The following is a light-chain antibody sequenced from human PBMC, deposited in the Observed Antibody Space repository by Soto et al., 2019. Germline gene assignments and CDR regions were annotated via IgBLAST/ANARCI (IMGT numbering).Light chain of an antibody. CDR2: GAS. Sequence: EIVMTQSPATLTLSPVERATLSCRANQSLGNNIAWYQQKPGQAPRLLIYGASTGATGLPARFSGSGSGTEFTLSISSLQSEDFAVYYCLQYNKWPRTFGQGTKV. CDR3: LQYNKWPRT. V-gene: IGKV3-15*01. CDR1: QSLGNN. J-gene: IGKJ1*01.